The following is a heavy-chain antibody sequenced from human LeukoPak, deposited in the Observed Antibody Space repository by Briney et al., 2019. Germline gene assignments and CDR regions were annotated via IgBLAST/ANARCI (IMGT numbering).Heavy chain of an antibody. D-gene: IGHD6-13*01. V-gene: IGHV3-15*01. CDR2: IKSKTDGGTT. Sequence: PGGSLRPSCAASGFTFSNAWMSWVRQAPGKGLEWVGRIKSKTDGGTTDYAASVKGRFTISRDVSKNTLYLQMNSLKTEDTAVYYCTVSGYSSSWYAFGYWGQGTLVTVSS. CDR3: TVSGYSSSWYAFGY. CDR1: GFTFSNAW. J-gene: IGHJ4*02.